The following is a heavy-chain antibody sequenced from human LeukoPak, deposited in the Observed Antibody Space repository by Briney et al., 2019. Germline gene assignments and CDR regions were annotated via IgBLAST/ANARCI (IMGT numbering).Heavy chain of an antibody. CDR3: AGLGIAARLGNFDY. V-gene: IGHV4-34*01. J-gene: IGHJ4*02. Sequence: SETLSLTCAVYGGSFSGYYWSWIRQPPGKGLEWLGEINHSGSTNYNPSLKSRVTISVDTSKNQFSLKLSSVTAADTAVYYCAGLGIAARLGNFDYWGQGTLVTVSS. D-gene: IGHD6-6*01. CDR1: GGSFSGYY. CDR2: INHSGST.